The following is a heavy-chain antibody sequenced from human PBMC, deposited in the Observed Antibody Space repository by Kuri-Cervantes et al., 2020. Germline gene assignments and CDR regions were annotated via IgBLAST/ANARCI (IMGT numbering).Heavy chain of an antibody. J-gene: IGHJ4*02. CDR2: IIPIFGTA. Sequence: SVKVSCKASGYTFTGYYMHWVRQAPGQGLEWMGGIIPIFGTANYAQKFQGRVTITTDESTSTAYMELSSLRSEDTAVYYCARPNSSGSRGYQFDYWGQGTLVTVSS. D-gene: IGHD6-19*01. CDR1: GYTFTGYY. CDR3: ARPNSSGSRGYQFDY. V-gene: IGHV1-69*05.